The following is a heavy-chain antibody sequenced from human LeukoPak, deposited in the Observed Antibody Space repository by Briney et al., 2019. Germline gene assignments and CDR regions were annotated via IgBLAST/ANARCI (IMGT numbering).Heavy chain of an antibody. V-gene: IGHV3-30*04. CDR1: GFTFSSYA. Sequence: PGGSLRLSCAASGFTFSSYAMHWVRQAPGKGLEWVAVISYDGSNKYYADSVKGRFTISRDNSKNTLYLQMNSLRAEDTAVYYCARDQWSVTGRLWLDYWGQGMLVTVSS. D-gene: IGHD6-19*01. CDR2: ISYDGSNK. CDR3: ARDQWSVTGRLWLDY. J-gene: IGHJ4*02.